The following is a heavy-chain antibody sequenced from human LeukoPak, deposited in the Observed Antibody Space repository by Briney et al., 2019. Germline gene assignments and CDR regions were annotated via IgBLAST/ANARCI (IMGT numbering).Heavy chain of an antibody. J-gene: IGHJ6*04. CDR3: ATSTTPEVFCSSTSCYYYYGMDV. Sequence: GESLKISCKGSGYSFTSYWIGWVRQMPGKGLERMGTIYPGDSDTRYSPSFQGQVTISADKSISTAYLQWSSLKASDTAMYYCATSTTPEVFCSSTSCYYYYGMDVWGKGTTVTVSS. D-gene: IGHD2-2*01. CDR2: IYPGDSDT. CDR1: GYSFTSYW. V-gene: IGHV5-51*01.